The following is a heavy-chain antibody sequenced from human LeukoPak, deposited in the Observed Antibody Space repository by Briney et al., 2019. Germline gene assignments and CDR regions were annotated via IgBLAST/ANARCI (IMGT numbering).Heavy chain of an antibody. J-gene: IGHJ6*02. Sequence: GGSLRLSCAASGFTFDDYAMHWVRQPPGKGLEWVSLISGDGGTTYYADSVKGRFTTSRDNSKNSLYLQMNSLRTEDTALYYCAKANLGDSRINMVRGVTQSPLHYYYYGMDVWGQGTTVTVSS. CDR1: GFTFDDYA. CDR3: AKANLGDSRINMVRGVTQSPLHYYYYGMDV. D-gene: IGHD3-10*01. V-gene: IGHV3-43*02. CDR2: ISGDGGTT.